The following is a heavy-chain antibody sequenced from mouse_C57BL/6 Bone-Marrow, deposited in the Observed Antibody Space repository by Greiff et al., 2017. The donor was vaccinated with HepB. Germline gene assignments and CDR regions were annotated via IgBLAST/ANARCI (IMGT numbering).Heavy chain of an antibody. V-gene: IGHV1-64*01. CDR1: GYTFTSYW. J-gene: IGHJ4*01. Sequence: VQLQQPGAELVKPGASVKLSCKASGYTFTSYWMHWVKQRPGQGLEWIGMIHPNSGSTNYNEKFKSKATLTVDQSSSTAYMQLSSLTSEDSAVYYCAPLTVVPHYYAMDYWGQGTSVTVSS. D-gene: IGHD1-1*01. CDR2: IHPNSGST. CDR3: APLTVVPHYYAMDY.